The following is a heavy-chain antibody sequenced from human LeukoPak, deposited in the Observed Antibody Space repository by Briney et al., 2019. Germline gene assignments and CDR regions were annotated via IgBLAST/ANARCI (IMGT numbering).Heavy chain of an antibody. D-gene: IGHD3-22*01. J-gene: IGHJ2*01. Sequence: GGSLRLSCAASGFTFSSYAMSWVRQAPGKGLEWVSDISGSGGSTYYADSVKGRFTISRDNSKNTLYLQMNSLRAEDTAVYYCAKDRIVVVTPYWYFDLWGRGTLVTVSS. V-gene: IGHV3-23*01. CDR3: AKDRIVVVTPYWYFDL. CDR1: GFTFSSYA. CDR2: ISGSGGST.